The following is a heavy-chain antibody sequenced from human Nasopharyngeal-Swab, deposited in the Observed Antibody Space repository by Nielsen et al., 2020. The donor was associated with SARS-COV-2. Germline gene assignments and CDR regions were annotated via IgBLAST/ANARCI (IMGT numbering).Heavy chain of an antibody. CDR3: ARVDSSSWYGVDY. J-gene: IGHJ4*02. D-gene: IGHD6-13*01. Sequence: GGSLRLSCAASGFTFSSYAMHWVRQARGKGLEWVAVISYDGSNKYYADSVKGRFTISRDNSKNTLYLQMNSLRAEDTAVYYCARVDSSSWYGVDYWGQGTLVTVSS. CDR2: ISYDGSNK. CDR1: GFTFSSYA. V-gene: IGHV3-30-3*01.